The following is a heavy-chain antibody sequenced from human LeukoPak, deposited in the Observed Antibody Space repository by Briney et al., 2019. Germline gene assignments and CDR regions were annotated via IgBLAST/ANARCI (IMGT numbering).Heavy chain of an antibody. V-gene: IGHV4-38-2*02. CDR3: ARDRSYCSGGSCSYYFDY. Sequence: GSLRLSCAASGFTFSNYWMSWVRQAPGKGLEGIGSIYHSGSTYYNPSLKSRVTISVDTSKNQFSLKLSSVTAADTAVYYCARDRSYCSGGSCSYYFDYWGQGTLVTASS. CDR1: GFTFSNYW. J-gene: IGHJ4*02. D-gene: IGHD2-15*01. CDR2: IYHSGST.